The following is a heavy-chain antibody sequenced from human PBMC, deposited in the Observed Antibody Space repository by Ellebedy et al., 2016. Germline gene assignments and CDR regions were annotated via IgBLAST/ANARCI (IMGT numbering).Heavy chain of an antibody. D-gene: IGHD5-12*01. CDR2: ISFDSRYK. V-gene: IGHV3-21*01. Sequence: GGSLRLXCTTSGFNFNGYEMSWVRQAPGKGLEWVSSISFDSRYKYYAASVRGRFTISRDNSNNTVYLQMSSLRAEDTAVYFCAKEQGYSGYPQDYWGQGTLVTVSS. CDR1: GFNFNGYE. CDR3: AKEQGYSGYPQDY. J-gene: IGHJ4*02.